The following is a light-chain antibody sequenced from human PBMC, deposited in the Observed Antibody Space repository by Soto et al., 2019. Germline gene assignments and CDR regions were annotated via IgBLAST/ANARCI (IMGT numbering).Light chain of an antibody. CDR1: TLGSKY. CDR3: QAWDSGTVI. Sequence: SYELIQPPSVSVSPGQTASITCSGDTLGSKYACWYQQKPGQSPVVVIYQDTKRPSGIPERFSGSNSGNTATLTISGTQAMDEADYYCQAWDSGTVIFGGGTKVTVL. CDR2: QDT. J-gene: IGLJ2*01. V-gene: IGLV3-1*01.